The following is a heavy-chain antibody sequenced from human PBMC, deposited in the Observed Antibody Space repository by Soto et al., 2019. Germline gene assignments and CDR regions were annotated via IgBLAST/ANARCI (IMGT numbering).Heavy chain of an antibody. D-gene: IGHD2-15*01. V-gene: IGHV4-59*08. CDR2: IYYSGST. CDR1: GGSISSYY. J-gene: IGHJ4*02. CDR3: ARNNRGGGSCDFDY. Sequence: PSETLSLTCTVSGGSISSYYWSWIRQPPGKGLEWIGYIYYSGSTNYNPSLKSRVTISVDTSKNQFSLKLSSVTAADTAVYYCARNNRGGGSCDFDYWGQGTLVTVSS.